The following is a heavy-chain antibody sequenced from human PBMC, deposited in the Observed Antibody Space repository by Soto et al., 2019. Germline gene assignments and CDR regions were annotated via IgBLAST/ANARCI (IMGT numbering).Heavy chain of an antibody. CDR1: GGTFSSYA. Sequence: SVKVSCKASGGTFSSYAISWVRQAPGQGLEWMGGIIPIFGTANYAQKFQGRVTITADKSTSTAYMELSSLRSEDTPVYYCAILGYGSGSYSDYWGQGTLVTVSS. V-gene: IGHV1-69*06. J-gene: IGHJ4*02. CDR3: AILGYGSGSYSDY. CDR2: IIPIFGTA. D-gene: IGHD3-10*01.